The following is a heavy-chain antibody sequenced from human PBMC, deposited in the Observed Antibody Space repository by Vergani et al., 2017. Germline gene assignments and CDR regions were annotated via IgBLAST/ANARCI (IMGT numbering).Heavy chain of an antibody. V-gene: IGHV1-69*01. CDR2: IIPIFGTA. CDR1: GGTFSSYA. D-gene: IGHD3-22*01. Sequence: QVQLVQSGAEVKKPGSSVKVSCKASGGTFSSYAISWVRQAPGQGLEWMGGIIPIFGTANYAQKFQGRVTITADESTSTAYMELSSLRSEDTAVYYCARGNYYDSSGPPPLGAFDIWGQGTMVTVSS. CDR3: ARGNYYDSSGPPPLGAFDI. J-gene: IGHJ3*02.